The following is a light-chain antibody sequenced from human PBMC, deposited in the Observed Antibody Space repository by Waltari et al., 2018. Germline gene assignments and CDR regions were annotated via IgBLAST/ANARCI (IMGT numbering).Light chain of an antibody. V-gene: IGLV2-11*01. CDR2: DVS. J-gene: IGLJ3*02. CDR3: CSYAGSYTLV. Sequence: QSALTQPRSVSGPPGQSVTIACTGTSSDVGGYNFVSGYQQHPGKAPNLMIYDVSKRPSGVPDRFSGSKSGNTPSLTISGLQAEDEADYYCCSYAGSYTLVFGGGTKRTVL. CDR1: SSDVGGYNF.